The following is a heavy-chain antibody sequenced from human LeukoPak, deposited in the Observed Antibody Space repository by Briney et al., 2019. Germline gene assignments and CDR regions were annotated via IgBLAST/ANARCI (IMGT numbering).Heavy chain of an antibody. V-gene: IGHV4-61*02. J-gene: IGHJ4*02. Sequence: PSETLSLTCTVSGGSISSGSYYWSWIRQPAGKGLEWIGRIYTSGSTNYNPSLKSRVTISVDTSKNQFSLKLSSVTAADTAVYYCARFQLRGYFDYWGQGTLVAVSS. CDR1: GGSISSGSYY. CDR2: IYTSGST. D-gene: IGHD3-10*01. CDR3: ARFQLRGYFDY.